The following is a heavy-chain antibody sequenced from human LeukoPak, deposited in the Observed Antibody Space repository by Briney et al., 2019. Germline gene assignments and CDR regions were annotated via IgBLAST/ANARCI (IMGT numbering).Heavy chain of an antibody. CDR2: INPSGGST. CDR3: ARDSSTPEMPFDY. J-gene: IGHJ4*02. D-gene: IGHD5-24*01. CDR1: GYTFINFG. V-gene: IGHV1-46*01. Sequence: ASVKVSCKASGYTFINFGISWVRQAPGQGLQWMGIINPSGGSTSHAQKFQGRVTMTRDTSTSTVYMELGSLRSEDTAVYYCARDSSTPEMPFDYWGQGTLVTVSS.